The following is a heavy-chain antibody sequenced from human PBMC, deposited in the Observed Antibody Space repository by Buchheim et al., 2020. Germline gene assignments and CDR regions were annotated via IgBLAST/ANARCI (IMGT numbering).Heavy chain of an antibody. CDR2: VSGSGSNT. V-gene: IGHV3-23*01. Sequence: EVQVLESGGGLVQPGGSLRLSCAASGFTFNNYAMSWVRQAPGKGLECVSGVSGSGSNTYYADSVKGRFSISRDNSKNTRYLQMNNLRAEDTAIYYCAKVRDSGGYLSWFDPWGQGTL. D-gene: IGHD3-22*01. CDR3: AKVRDSGGYLSWFDP. J-gene: IGHJ5*02. CDR1: GFTFNNYA.